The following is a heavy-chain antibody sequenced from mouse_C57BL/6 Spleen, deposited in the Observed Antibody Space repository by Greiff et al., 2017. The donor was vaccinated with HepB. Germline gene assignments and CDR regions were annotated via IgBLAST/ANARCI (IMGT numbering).Heavy chain of an antibody. V-gene: IGHV1-64*01. J-gene: IGHJ2*01. CDR1: GYTFTSYW. CDR2: IHPNSGST. D-gene: IGHD1-1*01. CDR3: AREVTTVVGSYFDY. Sequence: QVQLQQPGAELVKPGASVKLSCKASGYTFTSYWMHWVKQRPGQGLEWIGMIHPNSGSTNFNEKFKSKATLTVDKSSSTAYMQLSSLTSEDSAVYYCAREVTTVVGSYFDYWGQGTTLTVSS.